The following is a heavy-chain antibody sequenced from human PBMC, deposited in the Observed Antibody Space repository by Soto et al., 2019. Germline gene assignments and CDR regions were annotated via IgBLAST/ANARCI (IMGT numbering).Heavy chain of an antibody. CDR2: ISGSGGST. CDR1: GFTFSSYA. V-gene: IGHV3-23*01. Sequence: GGSLRLSCAASGFTFSSYAMSWVRQAPGKGLEWVSAISGSGGSTYYADSVKGRFTISRDNSKNTLYLQMNSLRAEDTAVYYCAKRRQKLLWFGESLDYWGQGTRVTVS. CDR3: AKRRQKLLWFGESLDY. J-gene: IGHJ4*02. D-gene: IGHD3-10*01.